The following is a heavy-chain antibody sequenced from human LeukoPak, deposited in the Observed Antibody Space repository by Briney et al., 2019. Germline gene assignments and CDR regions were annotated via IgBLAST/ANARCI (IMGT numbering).Heavy chain of an antibody. V-gene: IGHV4-39*07. CDR3: ARVVIAAAVADY. Sequence: PSETLSLTCTVSGGSISSSSYYWGWIRQPPGKGLEWIGSIYYSGSTYYNPSLKSRVTISVDTSKNQFSLKLSSVTAADTAVYYCARVVIAAAVADYWGQGTLVTVSS. CDR1: GGSISSSSYY. J-gene: IGHJ4*02. D-gene: IGHD6-13*01. CDR2: IYYSGST.